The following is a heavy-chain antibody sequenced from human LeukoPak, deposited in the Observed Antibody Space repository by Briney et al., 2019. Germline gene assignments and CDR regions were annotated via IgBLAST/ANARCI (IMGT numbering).Heavy chain of an antibody. CDR2: ISSSSSYI. Sequence: GGSLRLSCAASGFTFSSYGMHWVRQAPGKGLEWVSSISSSSSYIYYADSVKGRFTISRDNAKNSLYLQMNSLRAEDTAVYYCARNPPCTSCSTLLDYWGQGTLVTVSS. V-gene: IGHV3-21*01. J-gene: IGHJ4*02. CDR3: ARNPPCTSCSTLLDY. D-gene: IGHD2-2*02. CDR1: GFTFSSYG.